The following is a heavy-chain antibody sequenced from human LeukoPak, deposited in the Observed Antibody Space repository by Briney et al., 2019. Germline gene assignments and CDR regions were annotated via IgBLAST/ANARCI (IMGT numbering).Heavy chain of an antibody. CDR3: ARGDVYYYGSGSYYDPPPYGMDV. CDR2: MNPNSGNT. V-gene: IGHV1-8*01. Sequence: ASVKVSCKASGYTFTSYDINWVRQATGQGLEWMGWMNPNSGNTGYAQKFQGRVTMTRNTSMSTAYMELSSLRSEDTAVYYCARGDVYYYGSGSYYDPPPYGMDVWGQGTTVTVSS. CDR1: GYTFTSYD. J-gene: IGHJ6*02. D-gene: IGHD3-10*01.